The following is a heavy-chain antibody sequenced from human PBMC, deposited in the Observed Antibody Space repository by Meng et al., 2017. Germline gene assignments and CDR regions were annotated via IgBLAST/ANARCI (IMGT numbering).Heavy chain of an antibody. CDR3: ARSLGDRAFDI. Sequence: GESLKISCTASGFTFGDYAMSWVRQAPGKGLEWVGFIRSKAYGGTTEYAASVKGRFTISRDNAKNSLYLQMNSLRAEDTAVYYCARSLGDRAFDIWGQGTMVTVSS. CDR2: IRSKAYGGTT. CDR1: GFTFGDYA. J-gene: IGHJ3*02. V-gene: IGHV3-49*04. D-gene: IGHD2-21*01.